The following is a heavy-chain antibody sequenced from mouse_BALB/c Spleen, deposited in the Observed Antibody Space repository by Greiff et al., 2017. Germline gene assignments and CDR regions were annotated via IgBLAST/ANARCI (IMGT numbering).Heavy chain of an antibody. J-gene: IGHJ4*01. V-gene: IGHV5-9-4*01. CDR3: ARETGYAMDY. Sequence: DVMLVESGGGLVKPGGSLKLSCAASGFTFSSYAMSWVRQSPEKRLEWVAEISSGGSYTYYPDTVTGRFTISRDNAKNTLYLEMSSLRSEDTAMYYCARETGYAMDYWGQGTSVTVSS. CDR2: ISSGGSYT. CDR1: GFTFSSYA. D-gene: IGHD4-1*01.